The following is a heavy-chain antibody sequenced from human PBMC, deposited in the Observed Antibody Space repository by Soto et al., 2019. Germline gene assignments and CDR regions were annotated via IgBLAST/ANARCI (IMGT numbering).Heavy chain of an antibody. J-gene: IGHJ4*02. Sequence: GGSLRLSCAASGFTFSSYWMSWVRQAPGKGLEWVANIKQDGSEKYYVDSVKGRFTISRDNDKNSLYLQMNSLRAEDTAVYYCASFYYYDSSGYYYGDFDYWGQGTLVTVSS. D-gene: IGHD3-22*01. CDR2: IKQDGSEK. CDR1: GFTFSSYW. V-gene: IGHV3-7*03. CDR3: ASFYYYDSSGYYYGDFDY.